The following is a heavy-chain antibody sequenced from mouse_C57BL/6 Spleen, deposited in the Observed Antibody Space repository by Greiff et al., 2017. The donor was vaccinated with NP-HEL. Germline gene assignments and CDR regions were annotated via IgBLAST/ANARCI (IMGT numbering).Heavy chain of an antibody. V-gene: IGHV5-9-1*02. D-gene: IGHD2-3*01. CDR1: GFTFSSYA. Sequence: EVKLVESGEGLVKPGGSLKLSCAASGFTFSSYAMSWVRQTPEKRLEWVAYISSGGDYIYYADTVKGRFTISRDNARNTLYLQMSSLKSEDTAMYYCTREASYDGYYGYYFDYWGQGTTLTVSS. CDR2: ISSGGDYI. J-gene: IGHJ2*01. CDR3: TREASYDGYYGYYFDY.